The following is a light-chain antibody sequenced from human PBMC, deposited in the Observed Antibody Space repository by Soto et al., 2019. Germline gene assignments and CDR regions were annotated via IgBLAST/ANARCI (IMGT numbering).Light chain of an antibody. V-gene: IGLV2-11*01. Sequence: QSALTQPRSVSGSPGQSVTIACTGTSGDVGGYNYVSWYQQHPGKAPTLMSHDNTERPSGVPDRFSGSKSVNTASLTISGLQADDEADYYCFSYAGSFSFLVGRGTKLTVL. CDR3: FSYAGSFSFL. CDR1: SGDVGGYNY. CDR2: DNT. J-gene: IGLJ2*01.